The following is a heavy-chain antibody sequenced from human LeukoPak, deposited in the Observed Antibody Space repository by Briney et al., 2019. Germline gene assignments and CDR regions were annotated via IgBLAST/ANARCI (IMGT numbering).Heavy chain of an antibody. D-gene: IGHD4/OR15-4a*01. Sequence: PSGTLSVTCTVSGGSLSSSDRRSWVRPRPGKGLEWIGEIYLSGSTNSNPSLKRRVTISVDKSKNQCSLRQSSVTAADTALYYCAREGASRYVDYWGHGILVTVSS. CDR3: AREGASRYVDY. J-gene: IGHJ4*01. CDR2: IYLSGST. CDR1: GGSLSSSDR. V-gene: IGHV4-4*02.